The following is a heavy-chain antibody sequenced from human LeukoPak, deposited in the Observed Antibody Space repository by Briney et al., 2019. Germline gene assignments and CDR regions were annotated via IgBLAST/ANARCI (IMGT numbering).Heavy chain of an antibody. CDR3: ARERWHCRVNCYSVYYYALDV. CDR2: INPGNGDT. V-gene: IGHV1-3*01. J-gene: IGHJ6*02. D-gene: IGHD2-15*01. Sequence: GASVKVSCKGSGYTFTNYAVHWVRQAPGQRLEWLGWINPGNGDTKYPQNFQGRVTVTSDTSAATAYVELNSLTSEDTAVYYCARERWHCRVNCYSVYYYALDVWGQGTTVTVSS. CDR1: GYTFTNYA.